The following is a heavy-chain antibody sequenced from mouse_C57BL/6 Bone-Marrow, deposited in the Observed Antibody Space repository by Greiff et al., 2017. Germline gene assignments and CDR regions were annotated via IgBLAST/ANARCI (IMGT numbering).Heavy chain of an antibody. Sequence: QVQLQQSGPELVKPGASVKISCKASGYAFSSSWMNWVKQRPGKGLEWIGRIYPGDGDTNYNQKFKGKATLTVDKSSSTAYMQLSSLTSEDSAVYYCAISRLLWFLFDYWGQGTTLTVSS. CDR3: AISRLLWFLFDY. J-gene: IGHJ2*01. D-gene: IGHD2-2*01. CDR2: IYPGDGDT. V-gene: IGHV1-82*01. CDR1: GYAFSSSW.